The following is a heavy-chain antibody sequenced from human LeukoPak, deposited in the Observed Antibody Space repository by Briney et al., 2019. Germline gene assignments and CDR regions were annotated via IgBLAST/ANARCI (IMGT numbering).Heavy chain of an antibody. CDR1: GFSFDDTA. J-gene: IGHJ6*03. D-gene: IGHD3-3*01. Sequence: PGGSLRLSCAASGFSFDDTAMHLVRQAPGKGLEWVSLISWDGISTYYADSVKGRFTISRDNSKKSLYLQMNSLRAEDTALYYCAKVRLRFSDYHYMDVWGKGTTVTVSS. CDR2: ISWDGIST. CDR3: AKVRLRFSDYHYMDV. V-gene: IGHV3-43D*03.